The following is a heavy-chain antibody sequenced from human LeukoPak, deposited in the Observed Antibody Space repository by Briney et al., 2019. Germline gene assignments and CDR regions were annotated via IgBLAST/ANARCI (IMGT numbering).Heavy chain of an antibody. CDR1: GFTFGDYG. CDR2: IRSKAYGGTT. Sequence: GGSLRLSCTASGFTFGDYGMSWVRQAPGKGLEWVGFIRSKAYGGTTEYAASVKGRFTISRDDSKSIAYLQVNSLKTEDTAVYYCTGSFGELSFFDYWGQGTLVTVSS. J-gene: IGHJ4*02. V-gene: IGHV3-49*04. CDR3: TGSFGELSFFDY. D-gene: IGHD3-10*01.